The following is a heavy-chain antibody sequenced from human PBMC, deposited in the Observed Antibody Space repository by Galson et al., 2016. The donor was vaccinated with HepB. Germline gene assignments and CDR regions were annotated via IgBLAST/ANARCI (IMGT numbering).Heavy chain of an antibody. J-gene: IGHJ4*02. V-gene: IGHV3-48*03. CDR1: GFTFTGYE. CDR3: VRGVYGDHGWFDY. Sequence: SLRLSCAASGFTFTGYEFNWVRQAPGKGLEWLSYISKSDSPIYYADSVKGRFTISRDNSQNSLFLQMNTLRAEDTAVYFCVRGVYGDHGWFDYWGQGTLVTVSS. CDR2: ISKSDSPI. D-gene: IGHD4-17*01.